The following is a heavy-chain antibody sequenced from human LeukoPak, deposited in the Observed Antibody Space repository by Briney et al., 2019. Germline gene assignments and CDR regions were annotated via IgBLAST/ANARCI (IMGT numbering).Heavy chain of an antibody. V-gene: IGHV1-69*05. Sequence: SVKVSCKASGGTFSSYAISWVRQAPGQGLEWMGRIIPIFGTANYVQKFQGRVTITTDESTSTAYMELSSLRSEDTAVYYCARLVDYYGSGTLDYWGQGTLVTVSS. D-gene: IGHD3-10*01. CDR1: GGTFSSYA. CDR2: IIPIFGTA. CDR3: ARLVDYYGSGTLDY. J-gene: IGHJ4*02.